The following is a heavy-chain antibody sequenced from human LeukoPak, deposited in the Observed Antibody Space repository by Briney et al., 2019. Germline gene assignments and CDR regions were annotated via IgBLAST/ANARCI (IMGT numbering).Heavy chain of an antibody. CDR1: GFSLTSSQVG. CDR3: AHRRDYAGDWDGGSFDF. CDR2: SYWDDDN. J-gene: IGHJ4*02. D-gene: IGHD2-21*02. V-gene: IGHV2-5*02. Sequence: SGPALVEPTQTLTLTCSFSGFSLTSSQVGVGWIRQPPGKALEWLAFSYWDDDNRYRPSLKSRLTVMKDTSKSHVVLIMTNMDPADTGTYYCAHRRDYAGDWDGGSFDFWGQGIVVTVSS.